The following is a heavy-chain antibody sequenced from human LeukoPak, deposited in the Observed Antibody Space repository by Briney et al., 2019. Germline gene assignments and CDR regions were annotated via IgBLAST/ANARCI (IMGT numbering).Heavy chain of an antibody. J-gene: IGHJ6*03. CDR2: INSDGSST. CDR3: ARDYPYCTNGVCYLRPYYYMDV. V-gene: IGHV3-74*01. Sequence: GGSLRLSCAASGFTFSSYWMHWVRQAPGKGLVWVSRINSDGSSTSYADSVKGRFTISRDNAKNTLYLQMNSLRAEDTAVYYCARDYPYCTNGVCYLRPYYYMDVWGKGTTVTVSS. CDR1: GFTFSSYW. D-gene: IGHD2-8*01.